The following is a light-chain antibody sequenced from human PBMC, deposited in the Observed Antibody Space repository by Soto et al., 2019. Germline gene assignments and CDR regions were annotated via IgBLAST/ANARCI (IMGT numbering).Light chain of an antibody. J-gene: IGLJ3*02. CDR1: SSSIGSNT. V-gene: IGLV1-44*01. CDR3: AAWDGSLNGWV. CDR2: SND. Sequence: QSVLTQAPSASGTPGQRVTISCSGSSSSIGSNTVSWYQQVPGTAPKLLIYSNDQRPSGVPDRFSGSKSGTSASLAIGGLQSEDEADYYCAAWDGSLNGWVFGGETKLSVL.